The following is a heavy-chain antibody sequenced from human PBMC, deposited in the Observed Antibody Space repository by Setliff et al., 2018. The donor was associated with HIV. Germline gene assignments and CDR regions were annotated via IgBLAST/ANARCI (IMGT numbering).Heavy chain of an antibody. CDR3: ARHGVDDTSANYFRFGVHDH. D-gene: IGHD3-22*01. J-gene: IGHJ4*02. Sequence: LTCTVSGGSVSSSSSYWGWIRQPPGKGLEWIGNVCYSRSSYYNPSLKSRVTISVDTSKNQFSLKLSSVTAADTAVYYCARHGVDDTSANYFRFGVHDHWGQGTLVTVSS. CDR1: GGSVSSSSSY. CDR2: VCYSRSS. V-gene: IGHV4-39*01.